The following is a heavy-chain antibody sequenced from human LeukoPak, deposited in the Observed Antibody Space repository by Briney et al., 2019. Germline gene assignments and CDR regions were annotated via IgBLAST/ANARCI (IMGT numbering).Heavy chain of an antibody. V-gene: IGHV1-24*01. CDR2: FDPEDGET. J-gene: IGHJ3*02. Sequence: ASVKVSCKASGGTFSSYAISWVRQAPGKGLEWMGGFDPEDGETIYAQKFQGRVTMTEDTSTDTAYMELSSLRSEDTAVYYCATDAPRISDAFDIWGQGTMVTVSS. CDR1: GGTFSSYA. D-gene: IGHD2/OR15-2a*01. CDR3: ATDAPRISDAFDI.